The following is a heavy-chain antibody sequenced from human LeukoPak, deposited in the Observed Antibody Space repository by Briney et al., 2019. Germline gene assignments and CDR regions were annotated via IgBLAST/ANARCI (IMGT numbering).Heavy chain of an antibody. J-gene: IGHJ5*02. V-gene: IGHV1-69-2*01. D-gene: IGHD5-18*01. CDR2: VDPDDGRT. CDR1: GYFFTDHY. CDR3: ARVDGDTPHVRHFDP. Sequence: ATVKISCKASGYFFTDHYIQWVQQAPGKGLEWMGRVDPDDGRTIYAERFQGRLTITADTSTDTVYMELTSLKSADTAVYYCARVDGDTPHVRHFDPWGQGTLVTVSS.